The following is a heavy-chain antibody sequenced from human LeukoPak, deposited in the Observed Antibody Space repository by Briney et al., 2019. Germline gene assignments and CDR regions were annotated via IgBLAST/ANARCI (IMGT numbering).Heavy chain of an antibody. CDR3: ARDLGEMATIGGGVFDI. CDR2: IKQDGSEK. CDR1: GFIFSSYA. Sequence: GGSPRLSCAASGFIFSSYAMSWVRQAPGKGLEWVANIKQDGSEKYYVDSVKGRFTISRDNAKNSLYLQMNSLRAEDTAVYYCARDLGEMATIGGGVFDIWGQGTMVTVSS. V-gene: IGHV3-7*01. J-gene: IGHJ3*02. D-gene: IGHD5-24*01.